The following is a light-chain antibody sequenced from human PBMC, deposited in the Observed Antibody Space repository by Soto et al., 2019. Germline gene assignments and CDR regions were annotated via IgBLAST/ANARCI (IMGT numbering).Light chain of an antibody. J-gene: IGKJ5*01. CDR1: QSVSSN. V-gene: IGKV3-15*01. CDR2: GAS. Sequence: EIVMTQSPATLSVSPGERATLSCRASQSVSSNLAWYQQKPGQAPRLLIYGASTRATGIPARFSGSGSGTEFTLTISSLEPEDSAVYYCQQRSDRLPITFGQGTRLEIK. CDR3: QQRSDRLPIT.